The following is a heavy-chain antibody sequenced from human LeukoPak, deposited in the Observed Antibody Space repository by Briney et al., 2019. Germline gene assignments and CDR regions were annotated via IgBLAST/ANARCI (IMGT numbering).Heavy chain of an antibody. J-gene: IGHJ5*02. D-gene: IGHD4-11*01. Sequence: GGSLRLSCAASGFTFSNYAMSWVRQAPGKVLEWVSSISSSSSYIYYADSVKGRFTISRDNVKNSLYLQMNSLRAEDTAIYYCAREGTTTLYNWFDPWGQGTLVTVSS. CDR2: ISSSSSYI. CDR3: AREGTTTLYNWFDP. V-gene: IGHV3-21*06. CDR1: GFTFSNYA.